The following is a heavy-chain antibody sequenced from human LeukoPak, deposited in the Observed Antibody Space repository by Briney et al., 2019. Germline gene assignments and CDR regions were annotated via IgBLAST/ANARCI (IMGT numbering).Heavy chain of an antibody. Sequence: GESLKISCAASGFTFSSYAMSWVRQAPGKGLEWVSAISGSGGSTYYADSVKGRFTISRDNSKNTLYLQMNSLRAEDTAVYYCAKVTDAPMVRGVHFDYWGQGTLVTVSS. CDR2: ISGSGGST. CDR3: AKVTDAPMVRGVHFDY. D-gene: IGHD3-10*01. J-gene: IGHJ4*02. V-gene: IGHV3-23*01. CDR1: GFTFSSYA.